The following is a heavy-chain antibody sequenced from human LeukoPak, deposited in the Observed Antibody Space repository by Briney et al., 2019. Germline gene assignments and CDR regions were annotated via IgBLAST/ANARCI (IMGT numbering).Heavy chain of an antibody. Sequence: GASVKVSCKASGYTFTSYYMHWVRQAPGQGLEWMGIINPSGGSTSYAQKFQGRVTMTRDTSTSTVYMELSSLRSEDTAVYYCARDGRELLRLGSSRNWFDPWGQGTLVTVSS. J-gene: IGHJ5*02. CDR3: ARDGRELLRLGSSRNWFDP. D-gene: IGHD1-26*01. CDR1: GYTFTSYY. CDR2: INPSGGST. V-gene: IGHV1-46*01.